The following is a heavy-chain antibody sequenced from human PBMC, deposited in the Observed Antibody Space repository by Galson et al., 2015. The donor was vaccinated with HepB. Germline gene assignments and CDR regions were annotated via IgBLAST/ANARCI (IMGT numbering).Heavy chain of an antibody. CDR2: INSDGSRT. CDR1: GFTFSNYW. CDR3: AGEKDNNDAFDI. Sequence: SLRLSCAASGFTFSNYWMHWVRQAPGKGLVWVSRINSDGSRTNYADFVKGRFPISRDNAKNTLYLQMNSLRAEDTAIYYCAGEKDNNDAFDIWGQGTMVTVSS. J-gene: IGHJ3*02. D-gene: IGHD2/OR15-2a*01. V-gene: IGHV3-74*01.